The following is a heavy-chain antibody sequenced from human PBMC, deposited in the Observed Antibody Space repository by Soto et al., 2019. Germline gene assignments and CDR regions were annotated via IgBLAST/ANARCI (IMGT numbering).Heavy chain of an antibody. CDR1: GGSFSGYY. CDR2: INHSGST. CDR3: ARGRGSCESCFDY. Sequence: SETMSLTCAVYGGSFSGYYWSWIRQPPGKGLEWIGEINHSGSTNYNPSLKSRVTISVDTSKNQFSLKLSSVTAADTAVYYCARGRGSCESCFDYWGQGTLVTVSS. V-gene: IGHV4-34*01. D-gene: IGHD2-15*01. J-gene: IGHJ4*02.